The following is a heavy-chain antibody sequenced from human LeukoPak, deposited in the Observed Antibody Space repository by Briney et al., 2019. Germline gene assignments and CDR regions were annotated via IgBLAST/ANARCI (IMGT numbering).Heavy chain of an antibody. J-gene: IGHJ5*02. CDR3: ARDPQYDILTGSWFDP. CDR1: GYTFTSYA. V-gene: IGHV1-3*01. CDR2: INAGNGNT. Sequence: ASVKVSFKASGYTFTSYAMHWVRQAPGQRLEWMGWINAGNGNTKYSQKFQGRVTITRDTSASTAYMELSSLRSEDTAVYYCARDPQYDILTGSWFDPWGQGTLVTVSS. D-gene: IGHD3-9*01.